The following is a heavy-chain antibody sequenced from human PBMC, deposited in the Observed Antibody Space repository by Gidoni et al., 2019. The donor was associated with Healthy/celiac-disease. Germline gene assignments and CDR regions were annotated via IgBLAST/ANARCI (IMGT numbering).Heavy chain of an antibody. CDR2: IIPIFGTA. D-gene: IGHD2-15*01. CDR1: GGTSSSYA. CDR3: ARILGYCSGGSCLRGGPTKYYFDY. J-gene: IGHJ4*02. Sequence: QVQLVQSGAAVKKPGSSVKVSCKASGGTSSSYAISWVRQAPGQGLEWMGGIIPIFGTANYAQKFQGRVTITADESTSTAYMELSSLRSEDTAVYYCARILGYCSGGSCLRGGPTKYYFDYWGQGTLVTVSS. V-gene: IGHV1-69*01.